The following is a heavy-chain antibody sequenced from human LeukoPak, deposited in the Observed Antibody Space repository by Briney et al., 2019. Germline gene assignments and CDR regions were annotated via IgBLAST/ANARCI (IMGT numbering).Heavy chain of an antibody. D-gene: IGHD6-19*01. V-gene: IGHV1-69*05. CDR2: IIPIFGTA. J-gene: IGHJ4*02. CDR3: ARGPRYSSGWYGY. CDR1: GGTFSSYA. Sequence: ASVKVSCKASGGTFSSYAISWVRQAPGQGLEWMGGIIPIFGTANYAQKFQGRVTMTRNTSISTAYMELSSLRSEDTAVYYCARGPRYSSGWYGYWGQGTLVTVSS.